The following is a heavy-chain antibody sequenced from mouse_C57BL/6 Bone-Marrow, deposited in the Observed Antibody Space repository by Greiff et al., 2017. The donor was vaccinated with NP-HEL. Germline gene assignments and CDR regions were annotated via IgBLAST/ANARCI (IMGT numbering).Heavy chain of an antibody. CDR3: ARSRGEWFAY. D-gene: IGHD3-3*01. CDR2: INPSNGGT. CDR1: GYTFTSYW. Sequence: VQLLESGTELVKPGASVKLSCKASGYTFTSYWMHWVQQRPGQGLEWIGNINPSNGGTNYNEKFKSKATLTVDKSSSTAYMQLSSLTSEDSAVYYCARSRGEWFAYWGQGTLVTVSA. V-gene: IGHV1-53*01. J-gene: IGHJ3*01.